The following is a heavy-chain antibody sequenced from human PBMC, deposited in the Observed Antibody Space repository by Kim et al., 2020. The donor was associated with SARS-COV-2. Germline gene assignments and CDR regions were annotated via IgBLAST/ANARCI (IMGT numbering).Heavy chain of an antibody. J-gene: IGHJ4*02. CDR3: AKDLNYYYDSSSAYFDY. V-gene: IGHV3-23*01. CDR2: ISGSGGST. D-gene: IGHD3-22*01. Sequence: GGSLRLSCAASGFTFSSYAMSWVRQAPGKGLEWVSAISGSGGSTYYADSVKGRFTISRDNSKNTLYLQMNSLRAEDTAVYYCAKDLNYYYDSSSAYFDYWGQGTLVTVSS. CDR1: GFTFSSYA.